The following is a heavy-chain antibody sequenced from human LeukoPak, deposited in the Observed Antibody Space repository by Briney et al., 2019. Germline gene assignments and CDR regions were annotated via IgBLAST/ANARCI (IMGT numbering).Heavy chain of an antibody. D-gene: IGHD4-17*01. CDR3: AKTLFTSYGDYLLGD. J-gene: IGHJ4*02. CDR1: GFTFSSYA. CDR2: IRSDGSNK. Sequence: GGSLRLSCAASGFTFSSYAMHWVRQAPGKGLEWVAFIRSDGSNKYYADSVKGRFTIFRDSFENSLYLQMNSLRAEDTAVYYCAKTLFTSYGDYLLGDWGQGTLVTVSS. V-gene: IGHV3-30*02.